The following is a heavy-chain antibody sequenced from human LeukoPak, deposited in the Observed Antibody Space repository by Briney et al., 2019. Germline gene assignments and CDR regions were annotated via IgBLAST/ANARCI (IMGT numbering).Heavy chain of an antibody. V-gene: IGHV3-30*04. Sequence: SGGSLRLSCAASGFTFSSYALHWVRQAPGKGLEWVAVISYDGSNKYYADSVKGRFTISRDNSKNTLYLQMNSLRAEDTAVYYCAKDQEQWLGGASYWGQGTLVTVSS. D-gene: IGHD6-19*01. CDR2: ISYDGSNK. CDR3: AKDQEQWLGGASY. CDR1: GFTFSSYA. J-gene: IGHJ4*02.